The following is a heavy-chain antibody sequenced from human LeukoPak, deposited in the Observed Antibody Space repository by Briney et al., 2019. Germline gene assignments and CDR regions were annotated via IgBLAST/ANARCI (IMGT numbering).Heavy chain of an antibody. CDR2: ISYDGSNK. CDR3: ARDRGWWELLSTLDY. V-gene: IGHV3-30-3*01. D-gene: IGHD1-26*01. CDR1: GFTFSSYA. J-gene: IGHJ4*02. Sequence: GSLRLSCAASGFTFSSYAMHWVRQAPGKGLEWVAVISYDGSNKYYADSVKGRFTISRDNSKNTLYLQMNSLRAEDTAVYYCARDRGWWELLSTLDYWGQGTLVTVSS.